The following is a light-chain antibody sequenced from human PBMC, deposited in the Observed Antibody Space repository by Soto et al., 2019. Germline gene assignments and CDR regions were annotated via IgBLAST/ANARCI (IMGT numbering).Light chain of an antibody. V-gene: IGKV1-5*01. J-gene: IGKJ1*01. CDR1: QSISNW. CDR2: DVS. CDR3: QQSNTFWT. Sequence: DIQMTQSPSTLSASVGDRVTITCRASQSISNWLAWYQQKPGKAPKLLIYDVSNLESGVPSRFSGSGSGTEFTLTISSLQPDDFATYYCQQSNTFWTFGQGTKVEIK.